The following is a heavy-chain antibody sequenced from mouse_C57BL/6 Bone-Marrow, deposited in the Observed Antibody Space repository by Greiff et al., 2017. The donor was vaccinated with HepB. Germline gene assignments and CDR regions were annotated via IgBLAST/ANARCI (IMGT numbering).Heavy chain of an antibody. D-gene: IGHD3-3*01. J-gene: IGHJ3*01. Sequence: QVQLQQPGAELVKPGASVKLSCKASGYTFTSYWMQWVKQRPGQGLEWIGEIDPSDSYTNYNQKFKGKATLTVDTSSSTAYMQLSSLTSEDSAVHYCARRDWRAYWGQGTLVTVSA. CDR2: IDPSDSYT. CDR3: ARRDWRAY. CDR1: GYTFTSYW. V-gene: IGHV1-50*01.